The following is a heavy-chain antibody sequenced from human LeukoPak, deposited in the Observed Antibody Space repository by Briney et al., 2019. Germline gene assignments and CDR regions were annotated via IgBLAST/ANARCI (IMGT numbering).Heavy chain of an antibody. D-gene: IGHD6-13*01. CDR1: GFTFDDYA. V-gene: IGHV3-9*01. CDR2: INWNSNKI. CDR3: AKDRYHGSSWFSFHY. J-gene: IGHJ4*02. Sequence: GGSLRLSCAASGFTFDDYAMHWVRHAPGKGLEWVSGINWNSNKIGYADSVKGRFTISRDNAKNSLYLQMDSLRAEDTAVYYCAKDRYHGSSWFSFHYWGQGTLLTVSS.